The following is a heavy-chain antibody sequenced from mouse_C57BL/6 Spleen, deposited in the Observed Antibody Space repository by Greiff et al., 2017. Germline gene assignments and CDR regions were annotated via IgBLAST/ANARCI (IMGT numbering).Heavy chain of an antibody. CDR2: IDPSDSYT. CDR1: GYTFTSYW. Sequence: VQLQQSGAELVMPGASVKLSCKASGYTFTSYWMHWVKQRPGQGLEWIGEIDPSDSYTNYNQKFKGKSTLTVDKSSSTAYMQLSSLTSEDSAVYYCARSAHYYGSVARWYFDVWGTGTTVTVSS. D-gene: IGHD1-2*01. J-gene: IGHJ1*03. V-gene: IGHV1-69*01. CDR3: ARSAHYYGSVARWYFDV.